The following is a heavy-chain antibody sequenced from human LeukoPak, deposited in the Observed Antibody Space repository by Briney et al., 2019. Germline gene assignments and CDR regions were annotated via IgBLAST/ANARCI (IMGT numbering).Heavy chain of an antibody. V-gene: IGHV4-30-4*08. CDR3: ARDHEGYSSVHNQIWFDP. J-gene: IGHJ5*02. CDR2: IYYSGST. CDR1: GGSISSGDYY. Sequence: PSQTLSLTCTVSGGSISSGDYYWSWIRQPPGKGLEWIGYIYYSGSTYYNPSLKSRVTISVDTSKNQFSLKLSSVTAADTAVYYCARDHEGYSSVHNQIWFDPWGQGTLVTVSS. D-gene: IGHD6-25*01.